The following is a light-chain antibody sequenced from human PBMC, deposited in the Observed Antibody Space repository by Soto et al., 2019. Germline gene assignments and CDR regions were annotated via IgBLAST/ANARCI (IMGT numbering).Light chain of an antibody. J-gene: IGKJ4*01. V-gene: IGKV1-39*01. CDR3: QQSYSTPLT. CDR1: QSISSY. CDR2: AAS. Sequence: DIQMTQSPSSLSASVGDRVTITCRASQSISSYLNWYHQKPWKAPKLLIYAASSLQSGVPSRFSASGPGTDFTLTISSLPPEDFATYYCQQSYSTPLTFGGGTKVEI.